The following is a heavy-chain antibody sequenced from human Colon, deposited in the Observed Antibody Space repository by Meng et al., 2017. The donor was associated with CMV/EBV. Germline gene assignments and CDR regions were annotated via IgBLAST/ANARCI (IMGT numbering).Heavy chain of an antibody. CDR3: ARGDDFWSGTPFDY. V-gene: IGHV3-9*01. CDR2: ISWNSGST. Sequence: SCAASGFTFDDYAMHWVRQAPGKGLEWVSGISWNSGSTYYADSVKGRFTISRDNSKNTLYLQMNSLRAEDTAVYYCARGDDFWSGTPFDYWGQGTLVTVSS. CDR1: GFTFDDYA. D-gene: IGHD3-3*01. J-gene: IGHJ4*02.